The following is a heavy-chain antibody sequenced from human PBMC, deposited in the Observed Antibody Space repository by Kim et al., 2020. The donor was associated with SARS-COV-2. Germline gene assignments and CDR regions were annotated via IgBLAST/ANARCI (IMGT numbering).Heavy chain of an antibody. CDR2: IYSTGST. Sequence: SETLSLTCTVSGGSISNGGFYWTWIRQHPGKGLEWLGYIYSTGSTYYNPSLRSRLPISLDKSKNQFSLNLTSVTAADTAMYYCARPLRGGVGGGLSWGQGGLVTVSS. D-gene: IGHD3-16*01. CDR1: GGSISNGGFY. J-gene: IGHJ4*02. V-gene: IGHV4-31*03. CDR3: ARPLRGGVGGGLS.